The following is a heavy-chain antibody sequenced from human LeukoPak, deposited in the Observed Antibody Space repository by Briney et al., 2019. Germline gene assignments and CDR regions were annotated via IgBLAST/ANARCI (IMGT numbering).Heavy chain of an antibody. CDR3: ARDTRSCSSVFFDP. Sequence: SETLSLTCTVSGGSVSNDYWTWIRQPAGQGLEWIGRIYTSGSANYNPSLKSRVTMSVDTSKNQFSLKLSSVTAADTAVYYCARDTRSCSSVFFDPWGQGTLVTVSS. CDR1: GGSVSNDY. V-gene: IGHV4-4*07. D-gene: IGHD6-25*01. CDR2: IYTSGSA. J-gene: IGHJ5*02.